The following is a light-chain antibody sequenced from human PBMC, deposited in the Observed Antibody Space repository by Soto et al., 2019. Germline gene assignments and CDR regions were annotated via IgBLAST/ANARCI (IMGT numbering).Light chain of an antibody. CDR1: SSDVGNYNL. J-gene: IGLJ1*01. CDR2: EGS. V-gene: IGLV2-23*01. Sequence: QSVLTQPASVSGSPGQSITISCTGTSSDVGNYNLVSWYQQHPGKAPKLMIYEGSKRPSGVSDRFSGSKSGNTAPLTISGLQAEDEADYYCSSYAPTSTYVFGTGTKLTVL. CDR3: SSYAPTSTYV.